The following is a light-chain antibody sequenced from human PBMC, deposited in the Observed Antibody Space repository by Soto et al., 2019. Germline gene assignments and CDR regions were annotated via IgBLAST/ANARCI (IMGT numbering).Light chain of an antibody. V-gene: IGKV3D-15*01. CDR1: QSVDND. CDR2: DAS. J-gene: IGKJ4*01. CDR3: QQYNNWPLT. Sequence: EIVMTQSPATLSVSPGDRATLSCRASQSVDNDLAWYQQKPGQPPRLLIYDASTRATGIPARFSGSQSGTEFTLTISSLLSEDFAVYSCQQYNNWPLTFGGGNKVEIK.